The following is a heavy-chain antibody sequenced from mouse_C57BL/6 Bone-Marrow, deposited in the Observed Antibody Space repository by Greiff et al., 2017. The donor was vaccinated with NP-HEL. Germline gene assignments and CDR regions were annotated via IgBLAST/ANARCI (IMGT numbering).Heavy chain of an antibody. Sequence: VQLQQSGPGLVQPSQSLSITCTVSGFSLTSYGVHWVRQSPGKGLEWLGVIWSGGSTDYNAAFISRLSISKDNSKSQVFFKMNSLQADDTAIYYSARKVNYGIYYYAMDYWGQGTSVTVSS. CDR2: IWSGGST. D-gene: IGHD2-1*01. CDR3: ARKVNYGIYYYAMDY. J-gene: IGHJ4*01. V-gene: IGHV2-2*01. CDR1: GFSLTSYG.